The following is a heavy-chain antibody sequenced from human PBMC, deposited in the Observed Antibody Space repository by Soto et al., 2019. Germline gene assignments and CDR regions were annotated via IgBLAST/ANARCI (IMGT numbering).Heavy chain of an antibody. CDR2: IWYDGSNK. Sequence: PGGSLRLSCAASGFTFSSYGMHWVRQAPGKGLEWVAVIWYDGSNKYYADSVKGRFTISRDNSKNTLYLQMNSLRAEDTAVYYCARASLWFRELHPGGYYYGMDVWGQGTTVTVSS. CDR1: GFTFSSYG. CDR3: ARASLWFRELHPGGYYYGMDV. V-gene: IGHV3-33*01. D-gene: IGHD3-10*01. J-gene: IGHJ6*02.